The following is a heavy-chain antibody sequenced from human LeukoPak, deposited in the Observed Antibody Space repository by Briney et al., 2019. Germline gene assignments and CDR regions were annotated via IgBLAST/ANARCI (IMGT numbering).Heavy chain of an antibody. CDR1: GFTFSSYG. CDR3: AKGTTGTTVRAFDI. V-gene: IGHV3-33*06. J-gene: IGHJ3*02. D-gene: IGHD1-1*01. Sequence: GGSLRLSCAASGFTFSSYGMHWVRQALGKGLEWVAVIWYDGSNKYYADSVKGRFTISRDNSKNTLYLQMNSLRAEDTAVYYCAKGTTGTTVRAFDIWGQGTMVTVSS. CDR2: IWYDGSNK.